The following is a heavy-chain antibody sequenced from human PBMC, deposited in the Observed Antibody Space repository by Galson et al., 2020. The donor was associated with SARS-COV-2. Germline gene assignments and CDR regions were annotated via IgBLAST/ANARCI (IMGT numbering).Heavy chain of an antibody. CDR2: ISAYNGNK. D-gene: IGHD6-19*01. Sequence: ASVPVSCKASGYTFTSYGFSWVRQAPAQELEGMGGISAYNGNKNYEQTPQGRVTMTTDTSTGTVYMELTNLRSDDTAVYYCARSVAVGLDNWGQGTLVTVSS. J-gene: IGHJ4*02. CDR3: ARSVAVGLDN. V-gene: IGHV1-18*01. CDR1: GYTFTSYG.